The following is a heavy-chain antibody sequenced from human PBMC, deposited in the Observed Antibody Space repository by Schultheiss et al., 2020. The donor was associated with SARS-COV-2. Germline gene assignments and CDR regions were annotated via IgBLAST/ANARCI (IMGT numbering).Heavy chain of an antibody. J-gene: IGHJ2*01. V-gene: IGHV4-59*08. Sequence: LETLSLTCTVSGGSISSYYWSWIRQPPGKGLEWIGYIYYSGSTNYNPSLKSRVTISVDTSKNQFSLKLSSVTAADTAVYYCASVGSRDDWYFDLWGRGTLVTVSS. CDR2: IYYSGST. CDR1: GGSISSYY. CDR3: ASVGSRDDWYFDL. D-gene: IGHD3-10*01.